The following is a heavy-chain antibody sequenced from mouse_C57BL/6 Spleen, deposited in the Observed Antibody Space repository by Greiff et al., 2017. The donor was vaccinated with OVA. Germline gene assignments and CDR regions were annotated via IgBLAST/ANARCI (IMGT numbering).Heavy chain of an antibody. D-gene: IGHD2-5*01. CDR2: ISYDGSN. Sequence: ESGPGLVKPSQSLSLTCSVTGYSITSGYYWNWIRQLPGNKLEWMGYISYDGSNNYNPSLKNRISITRDTSKNQFFLKLNSVTTEDTATDYGARDRSNSGFDYWGQGTTLTVSS. J-gene: IGHJ2*01. CDR3: ARDRSNSGFDY. CDR1: GYSITSGYY. V-gene: IGHV3-6*01.